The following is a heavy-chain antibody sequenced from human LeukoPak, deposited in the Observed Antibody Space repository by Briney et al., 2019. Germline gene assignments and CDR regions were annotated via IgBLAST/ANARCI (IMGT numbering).Heavy chain of an antibody. CDR1: GYSFTSYW. V-gene: IGHV5-51*01. CDR3: ARRIAAAGRPFDY. D-gene: IGHD6-13*01. CDR2: IYPGDSDT. Sequence: GASLKISCKGSGYSFTSYWIGWVRQLPGKGLEWMGIIYPGDSDTRYSPSFQGQVTISADKSISTAYLQWSSLKASDTAMYYCARRIAAAGRPFDYWGQGTLVTVSS. J-gene: IGHJ4*02.